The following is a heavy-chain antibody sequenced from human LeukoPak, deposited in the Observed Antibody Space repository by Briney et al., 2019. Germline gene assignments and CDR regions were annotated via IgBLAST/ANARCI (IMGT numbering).Heavy chain of an antibody. CDR1: GFTFSSYS. Sequence: GGSLRLSCAASGFTFSSYSMNWVRQAPGKGLEWVSSISSSSSYIYYADSVKGRFTISRDNAKNSLYLQMNSLRAEDTAVYYCARSGWGVVDHNWFDPWGQGTLVTVAS. CDR2: ISSSSSYI. J-gene: IGHJ5*02. CDR3: ARSGWGVVDHNWFDP. V-gene: IGHV3-21*01. D-gene: IGHD3-22*01.